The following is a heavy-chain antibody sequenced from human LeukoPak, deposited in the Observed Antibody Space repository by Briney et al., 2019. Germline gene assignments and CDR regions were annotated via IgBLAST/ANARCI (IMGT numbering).Heavy chain of an antibody. CDR1: GFTFSDYY. D-gene: IGHD4-17*01. V-gene: IGHV3-11*06. Sequence: GGSLRLSCAASGFTFSDYYMSWIRQAPGKGLEWVSYISSSSSYTNYADSVKGRFTISRDNAKNSLYLQMNGLRAEDTAVYYCARDHGDYRFDPWGQGTLVTVSS. CDR3: ARDHGDYRFDP. J-gene: IGHJ5*02. CDR2: ISSSSSYT.